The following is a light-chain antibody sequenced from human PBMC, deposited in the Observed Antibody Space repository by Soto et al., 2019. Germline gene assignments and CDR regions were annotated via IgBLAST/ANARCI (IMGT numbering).Light chain of an antibody. V-gene: IGKV1-5*03. CDR2: KAS. Sequence: DIQMTQSPSTLSASVGVRVTITCRASQSISSWLAWYKQKPGKAPKLLIYKASSLQSGAPSRFSGSGSGTEFSLTISSLQPDDFATYFCQQYSSASRTFGQGTKVEVK. CDR1: QSISSW. CDR3: QQYSSASRT. J-gene: IGKJ1*01.